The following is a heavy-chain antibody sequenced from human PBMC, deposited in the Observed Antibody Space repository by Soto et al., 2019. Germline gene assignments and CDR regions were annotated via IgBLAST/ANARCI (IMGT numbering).Heavy chain of an antibody. J-gene: IGHJ3*02. Sequence: GGSLRLSCAASGFTFSSYWMSWVRQAPGKGLEWVANIKQDGSEKYYVDSVKGRFTISRDNAKNSLYLQMNSLRAEDTAVYYCERDLTLPGGDAFDIWGQGTMVTVSS. CDR2: IKQDGSEK. CDR1: GFTFSSYW. D-gene: IGHD3-10*01. V-gene: IGHV3-7*03. CDR3: ERDLTLPGGDAFDI.